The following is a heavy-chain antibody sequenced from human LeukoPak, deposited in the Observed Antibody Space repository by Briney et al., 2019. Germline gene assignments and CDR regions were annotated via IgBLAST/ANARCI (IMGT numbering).Heavy chain of an antibody. CDR1: GFTLSSYD. CDR2: IGTAGDT. V-gene: IGHV3-13*01. CDR3: ARGAWPRAFDI. D-gene: IGHD3-16*01. Sequence: PGGSLRLSCAASGFTLSSYDMHWVRQATGKGLEWVSAIGTAGDTYYPGSVKGRFTISRENAKNSLYLQMNSLRAGDTAVYYCARGAWPRAFDIWGQGTMVTVSS. J-gene: IGHJ3*02.